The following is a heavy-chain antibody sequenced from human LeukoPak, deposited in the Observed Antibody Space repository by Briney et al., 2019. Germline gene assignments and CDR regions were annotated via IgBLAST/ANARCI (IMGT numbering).Heavy chain of an antibody. D-gene: IGHD1-1*01. J-gene: IGHJ4*02. CDR3: ARHDGHSFFDY. Sequence: SETLSLTCTVSGGSISSYYWSWIRQPPGKGLEWIGYIYTSGSTNYNPSLKSRVTISVDTSKNQFSLKLSSVTAADTAVYYCARHDGHSFFDYWGQGTLVTVSS. CDR1: GGSISSYY. CDR2: IYTSGST. V-gene: IGHV4-4*09.